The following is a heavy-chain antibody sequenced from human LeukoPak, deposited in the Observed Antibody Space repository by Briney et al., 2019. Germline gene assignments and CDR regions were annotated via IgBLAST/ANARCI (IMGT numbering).Heavy chain of an antibody. Sequence: GGSLRLSCAASGFTFSSYAMSWVRQAPGKGLEWVSLIYSGGVTYYADSVKGRFTISRDNSKNTLYLQMNSLRAEDTAVYYCARAGEGDKQQLVWYFDLWGRGTLVTVSS. CDR2: IYSGGVT. V-gene: IGHV3-53*01. D-gene: IGHD6-13*01. CDR1: GFTFSSYA. J-gene: IGHJ2*01. CDR3: ARAGEGDKQQLVWYFDL.